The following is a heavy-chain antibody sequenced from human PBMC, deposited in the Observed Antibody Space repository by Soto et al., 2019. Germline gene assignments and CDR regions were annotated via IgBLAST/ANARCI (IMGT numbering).Heavy chain of an antibody. CDR3: ARAGRQLGSPLYYYYYGMDV. V-gene: IGHV3-21*01. Sequence: EVQLVESGGGLVKPGGSLRLSCAASGFTISSYSMNWVRQAPGKGLEWVSSISSSSSYIYYADSVKGRFTISRDNAKNSLYLQMNSLRAEDTAVYYCARAGRQLGSPLYYYYYGMDVWGQGTTVTVSS. J-gene: IGHJ6*02. CDR2: ISSSSSYI. CDR1: GFTISSYS. D-gene: IGHD6-6*01.